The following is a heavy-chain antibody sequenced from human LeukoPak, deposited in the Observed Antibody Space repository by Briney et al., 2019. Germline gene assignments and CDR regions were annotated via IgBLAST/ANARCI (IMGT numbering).Heavy chain of an antibody. CDR2: INPNSGGT. CDR1: GYIFTVYN. CDR3: ANLPLNSGVDY. J-gene: IGHJ4*02. D-gene: IGHD1-26*01. Sequence: ASGSVSCTASGYIFTVYNIPWVRQAHGQGLEWMGWINPNSGGTNSAQKFQGRVTMTRDTSISTAYMELRRLRSADPAMYYCANLPLNSGVDYWGQGTLVTVSS. V-gene: IGHV1-2*02.